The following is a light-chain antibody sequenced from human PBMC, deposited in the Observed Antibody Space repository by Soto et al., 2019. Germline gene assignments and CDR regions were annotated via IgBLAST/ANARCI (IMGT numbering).Light chain of an antibody. V-gene: IGKV3D-15*01. CDR2: ASS. CDR1: QNVVNN. CDR3: QQYDHWGLS. J-gene: IGKJ4*01. Sequence: VMTQSPGNLSVSPGERVTLFCRASQNVVNNIAWYQVKPAQPPRLLIYASSTRAAGIPATFSGRGSEKQFSLTISSLQSEDSAVYYCQQYDHWGLSFGGGTKV.